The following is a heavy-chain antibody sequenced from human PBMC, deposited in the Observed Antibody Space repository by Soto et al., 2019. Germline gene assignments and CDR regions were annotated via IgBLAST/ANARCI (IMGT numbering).Heavy chain of an antibody. V-gene: IGHV3-7*01. CDR3: ASAMYSSGSRSYNWFDP. D-gene: IGHD6-19*01. CDR1: GFTFSSYW. CDR2: INQDGSEK. Sequence: GGSLRLSCAPSGFTFSSYWMSWVRQAPGKGLEWVANINQDGSEKYYVDSVKGRFTISRDNAKKSLYLQMNSLRAEDTAVYYCASAMYSSGSRSYNWFDPWGQGTLVTVSS. J-gene: IGHJ5*02.